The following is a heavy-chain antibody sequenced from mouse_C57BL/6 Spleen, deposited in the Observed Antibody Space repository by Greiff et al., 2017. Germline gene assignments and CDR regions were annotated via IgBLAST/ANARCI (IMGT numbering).Heavy chain of an antibody. D-gene: IGHD3-1*01. Sequence: QVQLQQPGAELVKPGASVKLSCKASGYTFTSYWMQWVKQRPGQGLEWIGEIDPSDSYTNYNQKFKGKATLTVDTSSSTAYMQLSSLTSEDSAVYYCARGATSRYWGQGTTLTVSS. CDR2: IDPSDSYT. CDR3: ARGATSRY. J-gene: IGHJ2*01. CDR1: GYTFTSYW. V-gene: IGHV1-50*01.